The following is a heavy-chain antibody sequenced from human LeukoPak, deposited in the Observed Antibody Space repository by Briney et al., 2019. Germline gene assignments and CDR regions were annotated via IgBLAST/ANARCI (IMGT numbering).Heavy chain of an antibody. V-gene: IGHV1-69*13. D-gene: IGHD2-15*01. CDR1: GGTFSSYA. Sequence: SVKVSCKASGGTFSSYAISWVRQAPGQGLEWMGGIIPIFGTANYAQKFQGRVTITADESTSTAYMELSSLRSEDTAVYYCARGPRYCSGGSCFNWFDPWGQGTLVTVSS. CDR2: IIPIFGTA. CDR3: ARGPRYCSGGSCFNWFDP. J-gene: IGHJ5*02.